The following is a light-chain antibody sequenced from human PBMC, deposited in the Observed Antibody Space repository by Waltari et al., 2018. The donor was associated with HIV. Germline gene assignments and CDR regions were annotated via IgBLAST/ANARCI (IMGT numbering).Light chain of an antibody. CDR3: QQYNTFPYT. CDR2: KAS. V-gene: IGKV1-5*03. Sequence: DIQMTQSPSTLSASVGDRVTITCRASQSINSWLAWYQQNPGKAPNLLIFKASSLESGVPSRFSGSGSGTEFTLTISSLQPGDFATYYCQQYNTFPYTFGQGTKLEIK. J-gene: IGKJ2*01. CDR1: QSINSW.